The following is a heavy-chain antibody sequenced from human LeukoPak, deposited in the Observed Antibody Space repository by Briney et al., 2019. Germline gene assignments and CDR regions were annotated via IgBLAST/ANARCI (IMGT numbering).Heavy chain of an antibody. Sequence: PSETLSLTCTVSGGSISSYYWSWIRQPPGKGLEWIGCIYYSGSTNYNPSLKSRVTISVDTSKNQFSLKLSSVTAADTAVYYCARDAYCSGGSCYTGWFDPWGQGTLVTVSS. D-gene: IGHD2-15*01. CDR1: GGSISSYY. CDR2: IYYSGST. CDR3: ARDAYCSGGSCYTGWFDP. V-gene: IGHV4-59*01. J-gene: IGHJ5*02.